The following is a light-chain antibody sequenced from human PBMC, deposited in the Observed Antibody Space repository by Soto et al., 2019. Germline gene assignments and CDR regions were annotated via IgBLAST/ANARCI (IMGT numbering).Light chain of an antibody. V-gene: IGLV1-44*01. Sequence: QAVVTQPPSLSGTPGQRVTISCSGSSSNIGGNTVHWYKHLPGTAPKLLIYIIDQRPSGLPARFSGSTSGTSASLALSGLQSDDEAQYYCATWDDSLHAAVFGGGTQLTVL. CDR3: ATWDDSLHAAV. J-gene: IGLJ7*01. CDR1: SSNIGGNT. CDR2: IID.